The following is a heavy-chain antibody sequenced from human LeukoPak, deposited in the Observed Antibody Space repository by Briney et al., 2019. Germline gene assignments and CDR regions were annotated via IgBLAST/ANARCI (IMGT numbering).Heavy chain of an antibody. CDR2: IIPIFGTA. D-gene: IGHD2-2*01. J-gene: IGHJ4*02. V-gene: IGHV1-69*13. CDR1: GGTFSSYA. CDR3: ARYCSSTSCPFDY. Sequence: GASVKVSCKASGGTFSSYAISWVRQAPGQGLEWMGGIIPIFGTANYAQKFQGRVTITADESTSTAYMELSSLRSEDTAVYYCARYCSSTSCPFDYWGQGTLVTVSS.